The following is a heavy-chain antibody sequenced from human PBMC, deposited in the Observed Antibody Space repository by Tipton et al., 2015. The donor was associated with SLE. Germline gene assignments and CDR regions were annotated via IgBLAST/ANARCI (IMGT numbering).Heavy chain of an antibody. CDR3: TRDEVRTTVFGMERMPFDY. J-gene: IGHJ4*02. CDR2: IYYREGT. V-gene: IGHV4-61*05. D-gene: IGHD3-3*01. Sequence: TLSLTCTVSGDSISSRSYHWGWIRQPPGKGLEWIGYIYYREGTNYSPSLKSRVTISLDASKNQFSLKLTSVTAADTAVYYCTRDEVRTTVFGMERMPFDYWGQGTLVTVSS. CDR1: GDSISSRSYH.